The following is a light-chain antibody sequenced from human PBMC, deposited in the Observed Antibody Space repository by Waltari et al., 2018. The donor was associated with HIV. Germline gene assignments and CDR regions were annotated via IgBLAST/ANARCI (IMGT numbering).Light chain of an antibody. CDR1: SSNIGNPY. CDR3: GTWDTSLSAGV. V-gene: IGLV1-51*02. Sequence: QSVLTQPPSVSAAPGQKVTISCSGSSSNIGNPYVSWYQPLPGTAPKLLIYEDNKRPSGIPDRFSGSKSGTSATLGITGLLTGDEADYYCGTWDTSLSAGVFGTGTKVTVL. J-gene: IGLJ1*01. CDR2: EDN.